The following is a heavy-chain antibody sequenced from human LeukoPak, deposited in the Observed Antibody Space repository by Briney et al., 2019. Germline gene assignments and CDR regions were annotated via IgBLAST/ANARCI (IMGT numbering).Heavy chain of an antibody. V-gene: IGHV4-34*01. Sequence: PSETLSLTCAVYGGSFSGYYWSWIRQPPGKGLEWIGEINHSGSTNYNPSLKSRVTISVDTSKSQFSLRLTSVTAADTAVYFCARHSYNSGWYFFGYWGQGILVTVSS. J-gene: IGHJ4*02. CDR3: ARHSYNSGWYFFGY. CDR2: INHSGST. CDR1: GGSFSGYY. D-gene: IGHD6-19*01.